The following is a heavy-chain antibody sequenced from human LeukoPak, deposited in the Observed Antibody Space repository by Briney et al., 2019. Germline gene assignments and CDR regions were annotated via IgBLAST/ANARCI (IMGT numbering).Heavy chain of an antibody. CDR2: INWNGGST. CDR3: ARDGAAMATRSYFDY. Sequence: GGSLRLSCAASGFTFDDYGMSWVRQAPGKGLEWVSGINWNGGSTGYADSVKGRFTISRDNAKNSLYLQMNSLRAEDTAVYYCARDGAAMATRSYFDYWGQGTLVTVSS. J-gene: IGHJ4*02. V-gene: IGHV3-20*04. CDR1: GFTFDDYG. D-gene: IGHD5-18*01.